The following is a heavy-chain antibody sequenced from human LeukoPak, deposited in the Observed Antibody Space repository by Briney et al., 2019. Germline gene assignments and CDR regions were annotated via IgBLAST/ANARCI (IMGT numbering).Heavy chain of an antibody. CDR1: GFTFSSYA. Sequence: GRSLRLSCAASGFTFSSYAMHWVRQAPGKGLEWVAVISYDGSNKYYADSVKGRFTISRDNSKNTLYLQMNSLRAEDTAVYYCARDNYDFWSGYYLGGMSWFDPWGQGTLVTVSS. CDR2: ISYDGSNK. J-gene: IGHJ5*02. D-gene: IGHD3-3*01. CDR3: ARDNYDFWSGYYLGGMSWFDP. V-gene: IGHV3-30-3*01.